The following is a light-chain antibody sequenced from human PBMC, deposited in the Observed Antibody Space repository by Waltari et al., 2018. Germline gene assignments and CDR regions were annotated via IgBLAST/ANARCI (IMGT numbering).Light chain of an antibody. CDR2: GAS. J-gene: IGKJ1*01. Sequence: EVVMTQSPATLSVSPGERATLPCRASQGVGSNLACYQQKPGQAPRLLIYGASTRATGIPVRFSGSGSGREFTLTISSLQSEDCAIYYCQQYNNWPETFGQGTKVDIK. CDR1: QGVGSN. CDR3: QQYNNWPET. V-gene: IGKV3-15*01.